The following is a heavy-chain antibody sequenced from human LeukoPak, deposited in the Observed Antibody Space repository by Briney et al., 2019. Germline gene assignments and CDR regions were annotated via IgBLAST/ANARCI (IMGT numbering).Heavy chain of an antibody. CDR1: GYSFTTYV. J-gene: IGHJ4*02. CDR2: INPQNGNT. V-gene: IGHV1-18*04. D-gene: IGHD2/OR15-2a*01. Sequence: ASVKVSCKASGYSFTTYVIIWVRQAPGQGPEWLGWINPQNGNTNFAQRFQGRVTMTTDTSTNTAYMELRSLTSDDTAVYYCARACTTFITQWCFSDFWGQGTLVTVSS. CDR3: ARACTTFITQWCFSDF.